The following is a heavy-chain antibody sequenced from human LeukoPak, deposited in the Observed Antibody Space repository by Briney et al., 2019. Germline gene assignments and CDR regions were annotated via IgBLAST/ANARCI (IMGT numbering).Heavy chain of an antibody. D-gene: IGHD5-24*01. CDR3: ARARERWLRLYAFDI. CDR1: GGTFSSYA. Sequence: ASVKVSCKASGGTFSSYAISWVRQAPGQGLEWMGGVIPIFGTANYAQKFQGRVTITADESTSTAYMELSSLRSEDTAVYYCARARERWLRLYAFDIWGQGTMVTVSS. V-gene: IGHV1-69*13. J-gene: IGHJ3*02. CDR2: VIPIFGTA.